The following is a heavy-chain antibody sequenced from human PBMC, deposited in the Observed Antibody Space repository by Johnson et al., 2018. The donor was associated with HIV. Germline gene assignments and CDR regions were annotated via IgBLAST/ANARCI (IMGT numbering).Heavy chain of an antibody. Sequence: QVQLVESGGGLVQPGRSLRLSCAASGFTFSSHPMHWVRQAPGKGLAWVAVISYDGSNKYYADSVKGKFTISRDNYHNTLYLQMNSLRAEDTAVYYCAKEYLRYSGTYAGAFDIWGQGTMVTVPS. V-gene: IGHV3-30*04. CDR2: ISYDGSNK. CDR3: AKEYLRYSGTYAGAFDI. CDR1: GFTFSSHP. D-gene: IGHD1-26*01. J-gene: IGHJ3*02.